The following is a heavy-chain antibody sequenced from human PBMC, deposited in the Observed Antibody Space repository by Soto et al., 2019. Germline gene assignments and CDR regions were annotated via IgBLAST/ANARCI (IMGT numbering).Heavy chain of an antibody. D-gene: IGHD6-19*01. CDR3: AHAPGIAVTTNWFDP. V-gene: IGHV2-5*02. CDR2: IYWDDDK. CDR1: GFPLSTSEVG. J-gene: IGHJ5*02. Sequence: QITLKESGPTLVKPTQTLTLTCTFSGFPLSTSEVGVGWIRQPPGKALQWLALIYWDDDKRYSPSLKSRLTITKDTSKNQVVLTMTNMDPVDTATYYCAHAPGIAVTTNWFDPWGQGILVTVSS.